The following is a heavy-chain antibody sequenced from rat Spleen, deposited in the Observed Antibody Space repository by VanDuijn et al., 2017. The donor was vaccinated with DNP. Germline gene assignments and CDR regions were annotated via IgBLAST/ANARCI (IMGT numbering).Heavy chain of an antibody. V-gene: IGHV5-46*01. CDR1: GFTFSSFP. Sequence: EVQLVESGGGLVQPGRSMKLSCAASGFTFSSFPMAWVRQAPTKGLEWVATISTSGGSTYYRDSVKGRFTISRDNAKSTLYLQMNSPRSEDTATYYCSRGRNYGYHYDYFDYWGQGVMFTVSS. CDR2: ISTSGGST. CDR3: SRGRNYGYHYDYFDY. D-gene: IGHD1-7*01. J-gene: IGHJ2*01.